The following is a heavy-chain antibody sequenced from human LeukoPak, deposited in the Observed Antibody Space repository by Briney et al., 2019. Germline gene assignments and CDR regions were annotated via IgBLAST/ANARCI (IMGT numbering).Heavy chain of an antibody. CDR1: GFRFSTYW. V-gene: IGHV3-7*05. Sequence: GGSLRLSCAASGFRFSTYWMSWVRQAPGKGLEWVANIASDGSEKHYVDSVKGRFTISRDNAKNSLYLQVNSLRAEDTAVYYCARDNVGATPFDYWGQGTPVTVSS. D-gene: IGHD1-26*01. CDR2: IASDGSEK. J-gene: IGHJ4*02. CDR3: ARDNVGATPFDY.